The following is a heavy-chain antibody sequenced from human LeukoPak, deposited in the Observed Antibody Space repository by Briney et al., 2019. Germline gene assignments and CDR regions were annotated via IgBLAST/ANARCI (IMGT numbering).Heavy chain of an antibody. D-gene: IGHD2-2*01. Sequence: ASVTVSCTASGYTFTSYYMHWVRQAPGQGLEWMGIINPSGDSKSTARNFQGRVTMTRDMSTSTVYMELISLRSEDTAVYYCARCIVVVPAGGLDPWGQGTLVTVSS. CDR3: ARCIVVVPAGGLDP. CDR2: INPSGDSK. CDR1: GYTFTSYY. J-gene: IGHJ5*02. V-gene: IGHV1-46*01.